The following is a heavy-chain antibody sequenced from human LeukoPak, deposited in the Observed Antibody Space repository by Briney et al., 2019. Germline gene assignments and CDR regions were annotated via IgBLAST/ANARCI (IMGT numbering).Heavy chain of an antibody. Sequence: PGGSLRLSCAASGFTFSSYAMSWVRQAPGKGLEWVSAISGSGGSTYYADSVKGRFTISRDNSKNTLYLQMNSLRAEDTAVYYCANRLSGAVIIDYWGQGALVTVSS. J-gene: IGHJ4*02. V-gene: IGHV3-23*01. CDR2: ISGSGGST. D-gene: IGHD3-3*01. CDR1: GFTFSSYA. CDR3: ANRLSGAVIIDY.